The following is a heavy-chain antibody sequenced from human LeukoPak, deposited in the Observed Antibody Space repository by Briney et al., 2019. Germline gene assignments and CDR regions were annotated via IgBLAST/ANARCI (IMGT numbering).Heavy chain of an antibody. CDR3: ARLGYSYGYPSWFDP. D-gene: IGHD5-18*01. V-gene: IGHV4-59*01. CDR1: GGSISNYY. CDR2: LYYSGST. J-gene: IGHJ5*02. Sequence: SETLSLTCTVSGGSISNYYWSWLRQPPGKGLEWIGFLYYSGSTRFNPSLKSRVTISGDTSKNQFSLTLSSVTPADTAVYYCARLGYSYGYPSWFDPWGQGTLVTVSS.